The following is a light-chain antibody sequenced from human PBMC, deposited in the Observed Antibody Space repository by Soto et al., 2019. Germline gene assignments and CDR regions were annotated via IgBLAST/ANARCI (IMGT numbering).Light chain of an antibody. Sequence: EIVMTQSPATLSVSPGERATLSCRASQSVSSNLAWYQQKPGQAPRLLISGASTRATGIPARFSGSGSGTEFPLTISSLQSEDFAVYSCQQYNNWPPHTFGQGTKLEIK. V-gene: IGKV3-15*01. CDR3: QQYNNWPPHT. CDR2: GAS. J-gene: IGKJ2*01. CDR1: QSVSSN.